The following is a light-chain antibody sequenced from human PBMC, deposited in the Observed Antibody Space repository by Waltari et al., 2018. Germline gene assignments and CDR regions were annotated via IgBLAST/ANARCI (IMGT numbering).Light chain of an antibody. CDR3: QQYNTDPWT. CDR2: DTF. V-gene: IGKV3-11*01. CDR1: QSVSRY. J-gene: IGKJ1*01. Sequence: EIVLTQSPVTLSLSPGERATLSCRASQSVSRYLAWYQQKPGQAPRLLLYDTFSRASGIPARFSGSGSGTDFTLTISSLEPEDFAVYYCQQYNTDPWTFGQGTQVEI.